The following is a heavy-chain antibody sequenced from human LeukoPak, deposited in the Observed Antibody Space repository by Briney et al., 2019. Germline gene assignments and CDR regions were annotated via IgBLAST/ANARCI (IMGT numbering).Heavy chain of an antibody. CDR1: GGSISSYY. CDR3: ARARDFWNDQGYYFDY. D-gene: IGHD3-3*01. V-gene: IGHV4-59*01. Sequence: SETLSLTCTVSGGSISSYYWSWIRQPPGKGLEWIGYIYYSGSTNYTPSLKSRVTISVDTSKNQFSLKLSSVTAADTAVYYCARARDFWNDQGYYFDYWGQGTLVTVSS. J-gene: IGHJ4*02. CDR2: IYYSGST.